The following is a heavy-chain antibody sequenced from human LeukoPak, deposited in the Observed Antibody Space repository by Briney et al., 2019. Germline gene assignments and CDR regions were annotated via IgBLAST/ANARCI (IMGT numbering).Heavy chain of an antibody. CDR1: GYTFTSYD. V-gene: IGHV1-8*01. Sequence: ASVTVSCKASGYTFTSYDINWVRQATGQGLEWMGWMNPNSGNTGYAQKFQGRVTMTRNTSISTAYMELSSLRSEETAVYYCARVFRIAAAGYYYYGMDVWGQGTTVTVSS. CDR2: MNPNSGNT. D-gene: IGHD6-13*01. J-gene: IGHJ6*02. CDR3: ARVFRIAAAGYYYYGMDV.